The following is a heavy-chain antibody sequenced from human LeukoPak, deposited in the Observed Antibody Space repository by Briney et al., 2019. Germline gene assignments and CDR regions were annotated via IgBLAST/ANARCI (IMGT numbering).Heavy chain of an antibody. J-gene: IGHJ4*02. D-gene: IGHD3-16*02. Sequence: SETLSLTCAVYGGSFSGYYWSWIRQPPGKGLEWIGEINHSGSTYYNPSLKSRVTISVDTSKNQFSLKLSSVTAADTAVYYCARGGYYDYVWGSYRLTLFDYWGQGTLVTVSS. CDR3: ARGGYYDYVWGSYRLTLFDY. CDR1: GGSFSGYY. V-gene: IGHV4-34*01. CDR2: INHSGST.